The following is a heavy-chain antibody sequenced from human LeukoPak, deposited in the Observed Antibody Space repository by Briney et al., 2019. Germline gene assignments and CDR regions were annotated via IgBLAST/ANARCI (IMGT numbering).Heavy chain of an antibody. Sequence: GGSLRLSYAASGFSFSRYGMNWVRQAPGKGLEWVAFIRYDGSNKYYADSVKGRFTISRDNSKNTLYLQMNSLRAEDTAVYYCARGSSSWYRDWFDPWGQGTLVTVSS. CDR2: IRYDGSNK. V-gene: IGHV3-30*02. CDR3: ARGSSSWYRDWFDP. D-gene: IGHD6-13*01. CDR1: GFSFSRYG. J-gene: IGHJ5*02.